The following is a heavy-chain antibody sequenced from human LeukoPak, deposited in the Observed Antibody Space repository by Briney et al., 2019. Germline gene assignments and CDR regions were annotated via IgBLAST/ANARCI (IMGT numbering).Heavy chain of an antibody. Sequence: ASVKVSCRASGYTFTSYYMHWVRQAPGQGLEWMGIINPTGGSTSYAQKFQGRVTMTRDTSTSTVYMELSSLRSEDTAVYYCARGGGGSGSKRAGNWFDPWGQGTLVTVSS. CDR3: ARGGGGSGSKRAGNWFDP. J-gene: IGHJ5*02. CDR2: INPTGGST. V-gene: IGHV1-46*01. D-gene: IGHD1-26*01. CDR1: GYTFTSYY.